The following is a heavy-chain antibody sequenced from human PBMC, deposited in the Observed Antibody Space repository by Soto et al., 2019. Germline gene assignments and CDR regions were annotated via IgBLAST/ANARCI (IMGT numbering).Heavy chain of an antibody. CDR3: ARRLHDSSGQDAFDI. CDR1: GGSISDYY. CDR2: FSYVRGT. D-gene: IGHD3-22*01. Sequence: SETLSLTCTVSGGSISDYYWSWVGQPPGKGLEWIGYFSYVRGTDNSPSLKSRATISVDTSKNQFSLNLSSVTAADTAVYYCARRLHDSSGQDAFDIWGQGTMVTVSS. J-gene: IGHJ3*02. V-gene: IGHV4-59*01.